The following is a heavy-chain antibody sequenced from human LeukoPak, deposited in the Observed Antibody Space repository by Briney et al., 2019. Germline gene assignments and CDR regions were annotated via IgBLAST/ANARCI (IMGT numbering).Heavy chain of an antibody. CDR3: ATASGIAAAGSVFNWFDP. Sequence: ASVKVSCKVSGYTLTELSMHWVRQAPGKGLEWMGGFDPEDGETIYAQKFQGRVTMTEDTSTDTAYMELSSLRSEDTAVYYCATASGIAAAGSVFNWFDPWGQATLVTVSS. CDR1: GYTLTELS. CDR2: FDPEDGET. D-gene: IGHD6-13*01. J-gene: IGHJ5*02. V-gene: IGHV1-24*01.